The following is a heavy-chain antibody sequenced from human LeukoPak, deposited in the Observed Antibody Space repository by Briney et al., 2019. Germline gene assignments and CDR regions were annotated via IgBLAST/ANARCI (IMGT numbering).Heavy chain of an antibody. CDR3: AKNGGCSSRGEAFDY. CDR2: ISGSGGST. D-gene: IGHD2-15*01. Sequence: PGGSLRLSCAASGFTFSSYAMSWVRQAPGKGLEWVSAISGSGGSTYYADSVKGRFTISRDNSKNTLYLQMNSLRAEDTAVYYCAKNGGCSSRGEAFDYWGQGTLVTVSS. V-gene: IGHV3-23*01. CDR1: GFTFSSYA. J-gene: IGHJ4*02.